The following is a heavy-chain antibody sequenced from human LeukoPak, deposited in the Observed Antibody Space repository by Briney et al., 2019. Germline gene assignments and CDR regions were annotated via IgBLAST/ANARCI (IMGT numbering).Heavy chain of an antibody. V-gene: IGHV1-2*02. D-gene: IGHD2-2*02. J-gene: IGHJ4*02. Sequence: GASVKVSCKASGYTFTGYYMHWVRQAPGQGLEWMGWINPNSGGTNYAQKFQGRVTMTRDTSISTAYMELSRLRSDDTAVYYCARGGRHTLRQPLLYRIDYWGQGTLVTVSS. CDR3: ARGGRHTLRQPLLYRIDY. CDR1: GYTFTGYY. CDR2: INPNSGGT.